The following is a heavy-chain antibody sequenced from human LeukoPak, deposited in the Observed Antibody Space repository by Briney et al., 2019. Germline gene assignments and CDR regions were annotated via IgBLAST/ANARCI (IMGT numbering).Heavy chain of an antibody. Sequence: PGRSLRLSCAASGFTFSGYSLHWVRQAPGKGLEWVAFISYDGSNKYYGDSVKGRFTISRDNSKNTLYLQMNSLRAEDTAAYYCAKDPQLELTNNWFDPWGQGTLVTVSS. J-gene: IGHJ5*02. V-gene: IGHV3-30-3*01. CDR3: AKDPQLELTNNWFDP. CDR2: ISYDGSNK. D-gene: IGHD1-1*01. CDR1: GFTFSGYS.